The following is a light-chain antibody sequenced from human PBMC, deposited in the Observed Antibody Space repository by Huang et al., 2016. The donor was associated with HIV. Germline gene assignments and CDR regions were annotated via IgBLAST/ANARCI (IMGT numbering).Light chain of an antibody. CDR3: QQYSTSPWT. CDR2: GSS. Sequence: EIVLTQSPDTLSLSPGERGALSCRASHNATNDYLAWYQHKSGQAPRLLVYGSSGRATATPARFSGSGSGTDFSLTIDTVKPEDFASYYCQQYSTSPWTFGPGTKLEIK. J-gene: IGKJ1*01. V-gene: IGKV3-20*01. CDR1: HNATNDY.